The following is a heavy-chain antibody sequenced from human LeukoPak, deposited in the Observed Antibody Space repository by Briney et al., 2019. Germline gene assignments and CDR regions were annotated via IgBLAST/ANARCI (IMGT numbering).Heavy chain of an antibody. CDR3: ATSPYYDFWSGYFDY. V-gene: IGHV5-51*01. CDR1: GYRFTKSW. D-gene: IGHD3-3*01. Sequence: GESLRISCKGSGYRFTKSWIGWVRQMPGKGLEWMGIIYPGDSDTRYSPSFQGQVTISADKSISTAYLQWSSLKASDTAMYYCATSPYYDFWSGYFDYWGQGTLVTVSS. CDR2: IYPGDSDT. J-gene: IGHJ4*02.